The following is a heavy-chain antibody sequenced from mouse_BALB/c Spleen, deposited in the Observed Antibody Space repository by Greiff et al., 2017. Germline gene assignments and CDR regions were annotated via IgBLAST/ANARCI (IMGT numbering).Heavy chain of an antibody. CDR1: GFTFSSYA. Sequence: EVKVVESGGGLVKPGGSLKLSCAASGFTFSSYAMSWVRQSPEKRLEWVAEISSGGSYTYYPDTVTGRFTIARDNAKNTLYLEMSSLRSEDTAMYYCARESYGSFFAYWGQGTLVTVSA. CDR3: ARESYGSFFAY. CDR2: ISSGGSYT. J-gene: IGHJ3*01. D-gene: IGHD1-1*01. V-gene: IGHV5-9-4*01.